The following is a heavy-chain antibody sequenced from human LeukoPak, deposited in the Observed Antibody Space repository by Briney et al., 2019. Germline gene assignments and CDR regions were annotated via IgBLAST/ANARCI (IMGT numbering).Heavy chain of an antibody. D-gene: IGHD2-21*02. CDR2: ISYHGSDR. Sequence: GGSLRLSCAASGFTFSTYAMPWLRQAPGKGLEWVAVISYHGSDRYYADSVRGRFTISRDNSKNTLYLQMNSLRAEDTAVYYCARDSSRNCGGDCYSRYLQYWGQGTLVTVSS. J-gene: IGHJ1*01. CDR3: ARDSSRNCGGDCYSRYLQY. V-gene: IGHV3-30*07. CDR1: GFTFSTYA.